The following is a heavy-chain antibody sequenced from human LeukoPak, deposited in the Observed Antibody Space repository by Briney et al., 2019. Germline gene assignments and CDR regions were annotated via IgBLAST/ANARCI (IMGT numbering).Heavy chain of an antibody. CDR1: GGTFSSYA. CDR3: ASRGGSYGLIDAFDI. CDR2: IIPIFGTA. V-gene: IGHV1-69*05. J-gene: IGHJ3*02. D-gene: IGHD1-26*01. Sequence: GASVKVSCKASGGTFSSYAISWVRQAPGQGLEWMGGIIPIFGTANYAQKFQGRVTITTDESTSTAYMELSSLRSEDTAVYYCASRGGSYGLIDAFDIWGQGTMVTVSS.